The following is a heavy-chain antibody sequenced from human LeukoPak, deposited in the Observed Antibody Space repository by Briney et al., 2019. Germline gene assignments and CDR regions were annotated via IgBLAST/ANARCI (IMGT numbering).Heavy chain of an antibody. Sequence: GGSLRLSCAASGFTFSSYGMHWVRQAPGKGLEWVAVTSSDLNVKLYADSVRGRFTISRDNSRSTLYLQMNSLRPEDTAIYYCAREGYYGSGSPPSLYFDYWGQGTLVTVSS. J-gene: IGHJ4*02. D-gene: IGHD3-10*01. CDR2: TSSDLNVK. V-gene: IGHV3-30*03. CDR3: AREGYYGSGSPPSLYFDY. CDR1: GFTFSSYG.